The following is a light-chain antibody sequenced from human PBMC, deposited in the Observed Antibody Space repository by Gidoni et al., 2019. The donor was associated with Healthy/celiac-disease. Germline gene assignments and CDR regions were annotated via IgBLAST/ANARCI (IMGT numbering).Light chain of an antibody. J-gene: IGKJ1*01. V-gene: IGKV3-11*01. Sequence: EIVFTQSPATLSLSPGDRATLSCRASQSVSSYLAWYQQKPGQAPRLLIYYASNRATGIPARFSGSGSGTDFTLTISSLEPEDFAVYYCQQRSNWPPTFGQGTKVEIK. CDR1: QSVSSY. CDR3: QQRSNWPPT. CDR2: YAS.